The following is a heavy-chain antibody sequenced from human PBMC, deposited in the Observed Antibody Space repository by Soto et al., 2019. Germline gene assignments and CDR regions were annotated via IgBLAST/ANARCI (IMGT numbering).Heavy chain of an antibody. D-gene: IGHD2-2*01. CDR2: MNPNSGNT. Sequence: ASVKVSCKASGYTFTSYDINWVRQATGQGLEWMGWMNPNSGNTGYAQKFQGRVTMTRNTSISTAYMELSSLRSEDTAVYYCALLRGGVPAASDYYYYYYMDVWGKGTTVTVSS. CDR1: GYTFTSYD. V-gene: IGHV1-8*01. CDR3: ALLRGGVPAASDYYYYYYMDV. J-gene: IGHJ6*03.